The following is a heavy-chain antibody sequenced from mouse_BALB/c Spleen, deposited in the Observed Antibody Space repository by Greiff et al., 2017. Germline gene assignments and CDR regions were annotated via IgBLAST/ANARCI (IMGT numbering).Heavy chain of an antibody. CDR1: GYTFTSYY. D-gene: IGHD1-1*01. CDR2: IYPGDGST. Sequence: QVQLQQSGPELVKPGASVKMSCKASGYTFTSYYIHWVKQRPGQGLEWIGWIYPGDGSTKYNEKFKGKTTLTADKSSSTAYMLLSSLTSEDSAIYFCAIITTVVEGYAMDYWGQGTSVTVSS. V-gene: IGHV1S56*01. CDR3: AIITTVVEGYAMDY. J-gene: IGHJ4*01.